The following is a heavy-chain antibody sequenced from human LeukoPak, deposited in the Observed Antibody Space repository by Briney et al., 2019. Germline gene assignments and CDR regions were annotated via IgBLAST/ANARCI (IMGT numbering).Heavy chain of an antibody. CDR1: GYTFTSYG. Sequence: ASVKVSCKASGYTFTSYGISWVRQAPGQGLEWMGWISAYNGNTNYAQKLQGRVTMTTDTSTSTAYMELRSLRSDDTAVYYCASCSSTSCPSDYYYYGMDVWGQGTTVTVSS. D-gene: IGHD2-2*01. CDR2: ISAYNGNT. J-gene: IGHJ6*02. CDR3: ASCSSTSCPSDYYYYGMDV. V-gene: IGHV1-18*01.